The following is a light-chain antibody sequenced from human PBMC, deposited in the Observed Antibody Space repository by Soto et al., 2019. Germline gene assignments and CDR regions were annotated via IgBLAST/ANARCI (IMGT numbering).Light chain of an antibody. CDR1: PSVSTW. J-gene: IGKJ5*01. CDR2: DAS. V-gene: IGKV3-11*01. Sequence: EIVLTQSPATLSLSPGDTATLSCRASPSVSTWLSWYQQKPGQAPRLLIYDASNRATGIPARFSGSGSGTDFTLTISSLEPEDFAVYYCQQRSNWITFGQGTRLEIE. CDR3: QQRSNWIT.